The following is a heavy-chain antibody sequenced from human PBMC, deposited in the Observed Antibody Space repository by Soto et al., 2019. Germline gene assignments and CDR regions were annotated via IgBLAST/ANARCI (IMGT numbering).Heavy chain of an antibody. CDR3: AKDRRIDRPAAPDY. CDR1: GFTFTNYA. J-gene: IGHJ4*02. D-gene: IGHD2-15*01. CDR2: ISGSAGST. V-gene: IGHV3-23*01. Sequence: EVQLLESGGGLVQPGGSLRLSCAASGFTFTNYAMSWVRQAPGKGLEWVSSISGSAGSTYYADSVKGRFTISRDNSKNTLYLQMNSLRAEDTALYYCAKDRRIDRPAAPDYWGQGTLVTVSS.